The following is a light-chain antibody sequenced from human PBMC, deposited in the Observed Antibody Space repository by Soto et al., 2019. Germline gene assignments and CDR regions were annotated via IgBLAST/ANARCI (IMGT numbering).Light chain of an antibody. J-gene: IGLJ1*01. V-gene: IGLV2-8*01. Sequence: QSVLTQPPSASGSPGQSVTISCTGTSSDVVIYNYVSWYQQHPGKAPKLMIYEVSKRPSGVPDRFSGSKSGNTASLTVSGLQAEDEADYYCSSYAGSKLYVFGTGTKLTVL. CDR1: SSDVVIYNY. CDR2: EVS. CDR3: SSYAGSKLYV.